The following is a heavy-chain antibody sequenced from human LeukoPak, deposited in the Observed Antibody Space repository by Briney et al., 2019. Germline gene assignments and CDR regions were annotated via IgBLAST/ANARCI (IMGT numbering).Heavy chain of an antibody. Sequence: ASVKVSCKASGYSFTAYYIHWVRQAPGQGLEWMGRINPDSGGTNFAQKFQGRVTMTRDTSISTAYMELSRLRSDDTAVYYCASGYYDSSGYYAWGQGTLVTVSS. CDR1: GYSFTAYY. V-gene: IGHV1-2*06. CDR2: INPDSGGT. D-gene: IGHD3-22*01. J-gene: IGHJ4*02. CDR3: ASGYYDSSGYYA.